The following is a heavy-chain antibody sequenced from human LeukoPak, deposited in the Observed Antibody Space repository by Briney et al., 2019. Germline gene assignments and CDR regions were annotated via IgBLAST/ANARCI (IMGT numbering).Heavy chain of an antibody. CDR3: ARGRQGTMIVVVISSYFDY. CDR2: INPSGGST. V-gene: IGHV1-46*01. J-gene: IGHJ4*02. CDR1: GYTFTSYY. D-gene: IGHD3-22*01. Sequence: ASVKVSCKASGYTFTSYYMHWVRQAPGQGLEWMGIINPSGGSTSYAQKFQGRVTMTRDTSTSTVYMELSSLRSEDTAVYYCARGRQGTMIVVVISSYFDYWGQGTLVTVSS.